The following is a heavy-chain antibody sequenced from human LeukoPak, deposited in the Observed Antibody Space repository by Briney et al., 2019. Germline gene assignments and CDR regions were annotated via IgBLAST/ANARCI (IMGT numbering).Heavy chain of an antibody. D-gene: IGHD4-23*01. Sequence: SETLSLTCTVSGGSISSYYWSWIRQPPGKGLEWIGYIYYSGSTNYNPSLKSRVTISVDTSKNQFSLKLSSVTAADTAVYYCARGADYGGNLDCWGQGTLVTVSS. CDR3: ARGADYGGNLDC. J-gene: IGHJ4*02. CDR2: IYYSGST. CDR1: GGSISSYY. V-gene: IGHV4-59*08.